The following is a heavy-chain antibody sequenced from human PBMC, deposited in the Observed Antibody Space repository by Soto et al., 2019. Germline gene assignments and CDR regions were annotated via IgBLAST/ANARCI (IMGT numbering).Heavy chain of an antibody. V-gene: IGHV3-9*01. D-gene: IGHD2-21*02. CDR3: AKTLAEPDHGGNSEAAFDI. CDR1: GFTFDDYA. CDR2: ISWNSGSI. Sequence: EVQLVESGGGLVQPGRSLRLSCAASGFTFDDYAMHWVRQAPGKGLEWVSGISWNSGSIGYADSVKGRFTISRDNAENPLYLQMNSLRAEDTVLYYCAKTLAEPDHGGNSEAAFDIWGQGAMVTVSS. J-gene: IGHJ3*02.